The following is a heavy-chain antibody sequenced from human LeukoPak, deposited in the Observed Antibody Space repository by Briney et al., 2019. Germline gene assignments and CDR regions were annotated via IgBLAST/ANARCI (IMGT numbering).Heavy chain of an antibody. CDR1: GYTFNNYG. V-gene: IGHV1-18*01. CDR3: ARDGYFDL. Sequence: ASVKVSCKTSGYTFNNYGIAWVRQAPGQGLEWMGWIGPHNGHTNYAQNLQGRVTMTTDTSTSIVYMELRSLRSDDAAVYYCARDGYFDLWGRGTLVTVSS. J-gene: IGHJ2*01. CDR2: IGPHNGHT.